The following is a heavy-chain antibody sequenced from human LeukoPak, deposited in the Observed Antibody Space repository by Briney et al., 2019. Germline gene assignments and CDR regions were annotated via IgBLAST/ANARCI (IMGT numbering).Heavy chain of an antibody. J-gene: IGHJ4*02. CDR3: AKDYGDFEGLVDY. CDR2: ITGSGGST. CDR1: EFTFSTFW. Sequence: PGGSLRLSRAASEFTFSTFWMSWVRLAPGKGLEWVSGITGSGGSTYSADSVKGRFTISRDNSENTLYLQMNSLRAEDTAVYYCAKDYGDFEGLVDYWGQGTLVTVSS. D-gene: IGHD4-17*01. V-gene: IGHV3-23*01.